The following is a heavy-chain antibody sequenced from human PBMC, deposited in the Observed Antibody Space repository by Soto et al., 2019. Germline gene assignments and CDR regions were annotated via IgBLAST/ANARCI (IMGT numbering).Heavy chain of an antibody. CDR3: AKSQVKYSSGWYDFGDY. Sequence: SPRLSFGASWFTLSSYGMHWVRQAPGQGLEWVAVISYDGSNKYYADSVKGRFTISRDNSKNTLYLQMNSLRAEDTAVYYCAKSQVKYSSGWYDFGDYWGQGTLVTVSS. CDR1: WFTLSSYG. V-gene: IGHV3-30*18. CDR2: ISYDGSNK. J-gene: IGHJ4*02. D-gene: IGHD6-19*01.